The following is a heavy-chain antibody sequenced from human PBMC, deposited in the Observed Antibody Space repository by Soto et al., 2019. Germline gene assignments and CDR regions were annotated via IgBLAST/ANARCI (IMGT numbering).Heavy chain of an antibody. CDR1: GGSITNYY. Sequence: SETLSLTCTVSGGSITNYYWTWIRQTPGKGLEWIGYVYYTGSTNYNPSLKSRVHISIDTSKNEFYLNLTSVTAEDTAVYYCAKVRRDFAWLSELDYFDYWGQGTPVTVSS. J-gene: IGHJ4*02. CDR2: VYYTGST. D-gene: IGHD3-9*01. CDR3: AKVRRDFAWLSELDYFDY. V-gene: IGHV4-59*12.